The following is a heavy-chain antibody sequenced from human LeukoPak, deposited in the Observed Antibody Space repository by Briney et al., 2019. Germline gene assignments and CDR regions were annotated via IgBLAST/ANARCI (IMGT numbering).Heavy chain of an antibody. V-gene: IGHV4-31*03. CDR3: ARGRIGGPKAPFDY. D-gene: IGHD3-16*01. J-gene: IGHJ4*02. Sequence: SQTLSLTCTVSGGSISSGGYYWSWIRQHPGKGLEWIEYIYYSGSTYYNPSLKSRVTISVDTSKNQFSLKLSSVTAADTAVYYCARGRIGGPKAPFDYWGQGTLVTVSS. CDR2: IYYSGST. CDR1: GGSISSGGYY.